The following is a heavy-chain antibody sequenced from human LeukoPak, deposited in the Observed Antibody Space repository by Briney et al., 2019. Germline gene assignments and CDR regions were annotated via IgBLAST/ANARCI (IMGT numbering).Heavy chain of an antibody. J-gene: IGHJ4*02. CDR2: MNPNSGNT. CDR3: ARGQGSSGPRGFDY. CDR1: GYTFTSYD. V-gene: IGHV1-8*01. Sequence: ASVKVSCKASGYTFTSYDINWVRQATGQGLEWMGWMNPNSGNTGYAQKFQGRVTMTRNTSISTAYMELSSLRSGDTAVYYCARGQGSSGPRGFDYWGQGTLVTVSS. D-gene: IGHD6-19*01.